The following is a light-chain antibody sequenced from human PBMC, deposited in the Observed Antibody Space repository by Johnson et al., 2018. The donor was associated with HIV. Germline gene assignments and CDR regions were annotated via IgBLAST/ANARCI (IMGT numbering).Light chain of an antibody. CDR3: GTWDSSLSAYV. V-gene: IGLV1-51*02. J-gene: IGLJ1*01. Sequence: QAVLTQPPSVSAAPGQKVTISCSGSSSNIGNNFVSWYQQLPGTAPKLLIYANNKLPSGIADLFSGSKSGTSATLGITGLQTGDEADYYCGTWDSSLSAYVFGTGTKVTVL. CDR2: ANN. CDR1: SSNIGNNF.